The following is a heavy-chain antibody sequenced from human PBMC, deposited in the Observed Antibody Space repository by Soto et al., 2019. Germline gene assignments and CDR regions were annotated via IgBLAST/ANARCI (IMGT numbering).Heavy chain of an antibody. V-gene: IGHV3-30-3*01. J-gene: IGHJ6*04. CDR3: ARDEYQASWLPAFGYYYYGMDV. D-gene: IGHD6-13*01. CDR1: GFTFSSYA. CDR2: ISYDGSNK. Sequence: QVQLVESGGGVVQPGRSLRLSCAASGFTFSSYAMHWVRQAPGKGLEWVAVISYDGSNKYYADSVKGRFTISRDNSKNTLYLQMNSRRAEATAVYYCARDEYQASWLPAFGYYYYGMDVWGKGATVTVSS.